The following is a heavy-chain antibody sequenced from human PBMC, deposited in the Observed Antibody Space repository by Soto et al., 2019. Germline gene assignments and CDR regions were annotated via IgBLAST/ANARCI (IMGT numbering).Heavy chain of an antibody. V-gene: IGHV3-74*01. Sequence: PGGSLRLSCAASGFAFSRFPMHWVRQAPGKGPVWVSRIDPDGSDTAYADSVKGRFTISRDNAKNIVYLQMSSLRAEDTALYYCATIAWCYRDHRQRPSVPAPPSTERSWG. D-gene: IGHD2-15*01. CDR2: IDPDGSDT. CDR1: GFAFSRFP. CDR3: ATIAWCYRDHRQRPSVPAPPSTERS. J-gene: IGHJ5*01.